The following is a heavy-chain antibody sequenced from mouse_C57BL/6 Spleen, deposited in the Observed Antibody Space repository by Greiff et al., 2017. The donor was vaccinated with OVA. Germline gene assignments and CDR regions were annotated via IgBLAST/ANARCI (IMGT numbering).Heavy chain of an antibody. D-gene: IGHD1-1*01. CDR3: ARAYYAYYYAMDY. V-gene: IGHV5-4*01. J-gene: IGHJ4*01. Sequence: EVQRVESGGGLVKPGGSLKLSCAASGFTFSSYAMSWVRQTPEKRLEWVATISDGDSYNYNPDNVKGRFIISRDNAKNNLYLQMSHLKSEDTAMYYCARAYYAYYYAMDYWGQGTSVTVSS. CDR2: ISDGDSYN. CDR1: GFTFSSYA.